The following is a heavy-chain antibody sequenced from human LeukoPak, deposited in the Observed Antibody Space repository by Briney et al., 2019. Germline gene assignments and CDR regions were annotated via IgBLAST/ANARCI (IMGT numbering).Heavy chain of an antibody. CDR3: AKDLGKVIAAAGTSGFDS. CDR2: ISWDSDRI. D-gene: IGHD6-13*01. Sequence: PGGSLRLSCAASGFTFDDYTMHWVRQAPGKGLEWVSLISWDSDRIYYVDSVKGRFTTSRDTRKNFLYLQMISLRTEDTALYYCAKDLGKVIAAAGTSGFDSWGRGTLVTVSS. CDR1: GFTFDDYT. J-gene: IGHJ4*01. V-gene: IGHV3-43*01.